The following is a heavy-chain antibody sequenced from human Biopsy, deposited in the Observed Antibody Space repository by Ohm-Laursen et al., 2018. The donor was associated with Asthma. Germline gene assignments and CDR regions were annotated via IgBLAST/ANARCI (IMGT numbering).Heavy chain of an antibody. D-gene: IGHD2-2*01. CDR1: GGTFSTYV. Sequence: VKISCKSLGGTFSTYVIGWVRQAPGQGLEWMGGINSVFGTTTYPQKFQDRVTITADDSTSTVYMELSSLRSEDTAVYYCARKAGSCISRTCYSLDFWGQGTPVTVSS. CDR3: ARKAGSCISRTCYSLDF. CDR2: INSVFGTT. V-gene: IGHV1-69*13. J-gene: IGHJ4*02.